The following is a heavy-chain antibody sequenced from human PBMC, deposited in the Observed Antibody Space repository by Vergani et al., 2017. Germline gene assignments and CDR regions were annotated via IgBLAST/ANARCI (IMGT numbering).Heavy chain of an antibody. CDR1: GFTFSSYA. CDR3: ARDPLGGDYYCCYMGV. Sequence: QVQLVESGGGVVQPGRSLRLSCAASGFTFSSYAMHWVRQAPGKGLEWVAVISYDGSNKYYADSVKGRFTISRDNSKNTLYLQMDSLRAEDTAVYYCARDPLGGDYYCCYMGVWGKGTTVTVSS. CDR2: ISYDGSNK. D-gene: IGHD4-17*01. V-gene: IGHV3-30-3*01. J-gene: IGHJ6*03.